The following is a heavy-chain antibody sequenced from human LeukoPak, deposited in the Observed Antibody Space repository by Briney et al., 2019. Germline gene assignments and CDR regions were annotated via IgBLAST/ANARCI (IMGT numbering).Heavy chain of an antibody. CDR1: GFTFSDYG. D-gene: IGHD1-26*01. Sequence: GGSLRLSCAASGFTFSDYGMHWVRQAPGKGLEWAAAISYDGSDKYYADSVKGRFTISRDDSKKTLYLQMNSLRAEDTAVYYCARDRFSGSYPLDYWGQGTLVTVSS. V-gene: IGHV3-30*03. CDR2: ISYDGSDK. CDR3: ARDRFSGSYPLDY. J-gene: IGHJ4*02.